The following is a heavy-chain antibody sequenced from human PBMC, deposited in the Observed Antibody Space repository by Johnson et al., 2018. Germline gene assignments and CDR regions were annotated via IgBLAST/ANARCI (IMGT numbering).Heavy chain of an antibody. CDR2: TSYDGRNK. CDR1: EFTFRRNT. V-gene: IGHV3-30*04. Sequence: QVQLVESGGGVVQPGRSPRLSCPASEFTFRRNTMHWVRQAPGKGLEWVALTSYDGRNKYYEDSVNGRFTVPRDNSKSILYLQVSSLRAADTAVFYCAKDNGHVTGYYYMDVWGKGTPVTVSS. D-gene: IGHD1-14*01. CDR3: AKDNGHVTGYYYMDV. J-gene: IGHJ6*03.